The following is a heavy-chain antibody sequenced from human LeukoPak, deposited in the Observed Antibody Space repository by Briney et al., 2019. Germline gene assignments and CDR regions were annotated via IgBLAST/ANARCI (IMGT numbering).Heavy chain of an antibody. Sequence: ASVKVSCKASGYTFTGYYMHWVRRAPGQGLEWMGWINPNSGGTNYAQKFQGRVTMTRDTSISTAYMELSRLRSDDTAVYYCARDSSTVTVFDYWGQGTLVTVSS. CDR2: INPNSGGT. V-gene: IGHV1-2*02. J-gene: IGHJ4*02. D-gene: IGHD4-11*01. CDR1: GYTFTGYY. CDR3: ARDSSTVTVFDY.